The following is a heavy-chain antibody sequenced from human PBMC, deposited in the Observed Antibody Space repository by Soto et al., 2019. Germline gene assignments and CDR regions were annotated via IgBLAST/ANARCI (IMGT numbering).Heavy chain of an antibody. Sequence: ASVKVSCKASGYTFTRSGISWVRQAPGQGLEWMGWISTYNGNTNYAQTFQGRVTMTTDTSTSTVHMEVRSLRSDDTAVYYCAREGVAPYYYYGMDVWGQGTPVTVSS. V-gene: IGHV1-18*01. D-gene: IGHD5-12*01. J-gene: IGHJ6*02. CDR3: AREGVAPYYYYGMDV. CDR2: ISTYNGNT. CDR1: GYTFTRSG.